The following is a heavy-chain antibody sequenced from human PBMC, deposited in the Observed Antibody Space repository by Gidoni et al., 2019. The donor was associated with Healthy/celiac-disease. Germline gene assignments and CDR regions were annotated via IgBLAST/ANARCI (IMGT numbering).Heavy chain of an antibody. CDR2: ISYDGSNK. V-gene: IGHV3-30*01. CDR3: ARDRGTAARGGIYYYYGMDV. J-gene: IGHJ6*02. CDR1: SSYA. D-gene: IGHD6-13*01. Sequence: SSYAMHWVRQAPGKGLEWVAVISYDGSNKYYADSVKGRFTISRDNSKNTLYLQMNSLRAEDTAVYYCARDRGTAARGGIYYYYGMDVWGQGTTVTVSS.